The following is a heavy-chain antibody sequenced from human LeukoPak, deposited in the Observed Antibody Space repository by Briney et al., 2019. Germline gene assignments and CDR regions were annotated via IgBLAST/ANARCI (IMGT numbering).Heavy chain of an antibody. CDR2: IYSGGST. Sequence: PSETLSLTCAVYGGSFSGYYWSWVRQAPGKGLEWVSVIYSGGSTYYVDSVKGRFTISRDNSKNTLYLQMNSLRAEDTAVYYCARVGIVGATNGYYYYGMDVWGQGTTVTVSS. J-gene: IGHJ6*02. CDR1: GGSFSGYY. D-gene: IGHD1-26*01. V-gene: IGHV3-53*01. CDR3: ARVGIVGATNGYYYYGMDV.